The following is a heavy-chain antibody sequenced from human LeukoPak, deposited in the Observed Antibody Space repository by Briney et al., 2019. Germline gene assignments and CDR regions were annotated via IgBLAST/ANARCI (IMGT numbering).Heavy chain of an antibody. V-gene: IGHV3-11*04. D-gene: IGHD3-3*01. CDR1: GFTFSDFY. CDR3: ARGGGDYTSRYYMGV. CDR2: MSGTGKTI. J-gene: IGHJ6*03. Sequence: GGSPRLSCAASGFTFSDFYMHWIRQAPGKGLEWVSYMSGTGKTISDADSLKGRFTISRDNTKNLLFLQVNTLRVEDTATYYCARGGGDYTSRYYMGVWGKGTTVTVSS.